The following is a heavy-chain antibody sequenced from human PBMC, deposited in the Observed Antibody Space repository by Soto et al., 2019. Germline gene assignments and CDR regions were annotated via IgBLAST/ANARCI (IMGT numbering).Heavy chain of an antibody. J-gene: IGHJ6*02. CDR2: IYYSGST. CDR1: GGSISSGGYY. V-gene: IGHV4-31*03. D-gene: IGHD2-2*01. Sequence: TLSLTCTVSGGSISSGGYYWSWIRQHPGKGLEWIGYIYYSGSTYYNPSLKSRVTISVDTSKNQFSLKLSSVTAADTAVYYCARDMCSSTSCLPRGYYYGMDVWGQGTTVTVSS. CDR3: ARDMCSSTSCLPRGYYYGMDV.